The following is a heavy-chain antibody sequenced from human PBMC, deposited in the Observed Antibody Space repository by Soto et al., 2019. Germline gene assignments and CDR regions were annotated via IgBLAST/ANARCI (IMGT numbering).Heavy chain of an antibody. CDR3: ASGGLTDYFDY. D-gene: IGHD3-16*01. CDR2: IWYDGSNK. V-gene: IGHV3-33*01. CDR1: GFTFSSYG. J-gene: IGHJ4*02. Sequence: QVQLVESGGGVVQPGRSLRLSCAASGFTFSSYGMHWVRQAPGKGLEWVAVIWYDGSNKYYADSVKGRFTISRDNSKKTLYLQMNSLRAEDTAVYYCASGGLTDYFDYWGQGTLVTVSS.